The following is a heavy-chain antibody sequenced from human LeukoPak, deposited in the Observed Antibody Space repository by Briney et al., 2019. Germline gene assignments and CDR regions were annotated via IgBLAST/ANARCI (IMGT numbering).Heavy chain of an antibody. D-gene: IGHD2-15*01. V-gene: IGHV4-31*03. CDR1: GGSISSGGYY. CDR2: IYYSGST. CDR3: ASDTVGYCSGGSCYSVRYYCA. J-gene: IGHJ4*02. Sequence: SQTLSLTCTVSGGSISSGGYYWSWIRQHPGKGLEWIGYIYYSGSTYYNPSLKSRVTISVDTSKNQISLKLSSVTAADTAVYYCASDTVGYCSGGSCYSVRYYCAWGQGTLVTVSS.